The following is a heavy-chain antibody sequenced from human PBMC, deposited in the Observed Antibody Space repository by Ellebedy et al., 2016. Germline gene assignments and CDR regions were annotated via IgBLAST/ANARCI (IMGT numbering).Heavy chain of an antibody. J-gene: IGHJ5*02. CDR1: GFTFSSYG. Sequence: GESLKISXAASGFTFSSYGMHWVRQAPGKGLEWVAVIWYDGSNKYYADSVKGRFTISRDNSKNTLYLQMNSLRAEDTAVYYCARVSVAAENKWVVGWFDPWGQGTLVTVSS. D-gene: IGHD6-19*01. CDR2: IWYDGSNK. V-gene: IGHV3-33*01. CDR3: ARVSVAAENKWVVGWFDP.